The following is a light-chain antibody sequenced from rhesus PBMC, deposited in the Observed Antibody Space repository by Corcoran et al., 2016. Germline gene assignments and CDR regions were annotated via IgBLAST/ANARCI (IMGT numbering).Light chain of an antibody. CDR3: SSYASSGTFI. Sequence: QAAPTQSPSMSGSPGQSVTISCTGTSSDVGGDNRVSWYQQHPGKAPKLMIYEVSKRPSGVSDRFSGSKSANTASLTISGLQTEDGADYSCSSYASSGTFIFGSGTRLTVL. CDR2: EVS. CDR1: SSDVGGDNR. V-gene: IGLV2-13*03. J-gene: IGLJ1*01.